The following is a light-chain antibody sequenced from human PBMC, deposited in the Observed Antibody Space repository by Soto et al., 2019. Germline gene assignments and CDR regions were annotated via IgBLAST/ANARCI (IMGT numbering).Light chain of an antibody. CDR2: RND. Sequence: QSVLTQPPSASGTPGQRVTISCSGSSSNIGSNYAYWYQHLPGTAPKLLIYRNDQRPSGVPDRFSGSKSGTSASLAISGLRSEDEAEYYCATWDATLSGPVVFGGGTKLTVL. V-gene: IGLV1-47*01. CDR3: ATWDATLSGPVV. J-gene: IGLJ3*02. CDR1: SSNIGSNY.